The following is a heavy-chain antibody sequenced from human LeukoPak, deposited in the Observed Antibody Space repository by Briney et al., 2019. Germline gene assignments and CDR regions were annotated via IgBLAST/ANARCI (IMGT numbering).Heavy chain of an antibody. J-gene: IGHJ5*02. V-gene: IGHV4-39*01. Sequence: SETLSLTCTVSGGSISSSSYDWGWIRQPPGKGLEWIGIIYYSGSTYYNPSLKSRLTISVDTSKNQFSLKLSSVTATDTAVYYCARRRYCSSTSCYEYWFDHWGQGTLVTVSS. CDR3: ARRRYCSSTSCYEYWFDH. CDR2: IYYSGST. CDR1: GGSISSSSYD. D-gene: IGHD2-2*01.